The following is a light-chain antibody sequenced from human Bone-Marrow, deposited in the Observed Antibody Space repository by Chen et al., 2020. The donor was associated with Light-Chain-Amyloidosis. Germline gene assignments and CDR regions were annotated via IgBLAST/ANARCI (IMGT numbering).Light chain of an antibody. J-gene: IGLJ1*01. CDR2: EVT. CDR3: SSYTVTDTLV. Sequence: QSALTQPASVSGSPGPSITISCTGTRSDVGGDNHVSWYQQHPDKAPKLMIYEVTNRPSWVPHRVSCSKTDNTATLTISGLQTEDEADYFCSSYTVTDTLVFGSGTRVTV. CDR1: RSDVGGDNH. V-gene: IGLV2-14*01.